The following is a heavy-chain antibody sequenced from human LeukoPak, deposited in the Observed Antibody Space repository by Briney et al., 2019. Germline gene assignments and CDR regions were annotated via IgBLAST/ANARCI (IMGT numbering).Heavy chain of an antibody. CDR3: ARDGAPDGAFDI. V-gene: IGHV4-59*01. Sequence: SETLSLTCTVSGGSISSYYWSWIRQPPGKGLEWIGYIYYSGSTNYNPSLKSRVTISVDTSKNQFSLKLSSVTAADTAVYYCARDGAPDGAFDIWGQGTMVTVSS. CDR1: GGSISSYY. D-gene: IGHD4/OR15-4a*01. CDR2: IYYSGST. J-gene: IGHJ3*02.